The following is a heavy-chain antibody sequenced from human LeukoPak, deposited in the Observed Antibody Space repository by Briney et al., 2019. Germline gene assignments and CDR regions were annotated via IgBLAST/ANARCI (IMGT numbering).Heavy chain of an antibody. Sequence: GASVKVSCKASGYSFTGYYMHWVRQAPGQGLEWMGWINPNSGDTNYAQKFQGRVTMTRDTSISTAYMELSSLRSDDTAVYYCARDLAAAGRLYYFDYWGQGALVTVSS. J-gene: IGHJ4*02. D-gene: IGHD6-13*01. CDR1: GYSFTGYY. CDR2: INPNSGDT. CDR3: ARDLAAAGRLYYFDY. V-gene: IGHV1-2*02.